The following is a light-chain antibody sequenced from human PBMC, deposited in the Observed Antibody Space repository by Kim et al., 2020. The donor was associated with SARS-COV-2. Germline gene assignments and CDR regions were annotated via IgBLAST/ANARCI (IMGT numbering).Light chain of an antibody. J-gene: IGLJ1*01. CDR2: VDN. CDR3: AAWDASLNGYV. Sequence: ELTQPPSASGTPGQRVTISCSGSSSNIGRNTVNWYQQLPGTAPKLLIYVDNQRPSEVPDRFSGSKSGTSASLAISGLQSEDEADYYCAAWDASLNGYVFGNGTKVTVL. V-gene: IGLV1-44*01. CDR1: SSNIGRNT.